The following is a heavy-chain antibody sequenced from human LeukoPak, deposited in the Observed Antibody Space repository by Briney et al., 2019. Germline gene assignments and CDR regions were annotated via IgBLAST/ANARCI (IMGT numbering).Heavy chain of an antibody. Sequence: GGSLRLSCAASGFTFSSYGMHWVRQAPGKGLEWVAVISYDGNNKYYADSVKGRFTVSRDNSKNTLYLQMNSLRAEDTAVYYCARIIWYSGSYFPFAFDYWGQGTLVTVSS. J-gene: IGHJ4*02. V-gene: IGHV3-30*03. D-gene: IGHD1-26*01. CDR2: ISYDGNNK. CDR3: ARIIWYSGSYFPFAFDY. CDR1: GFTFSSYG.